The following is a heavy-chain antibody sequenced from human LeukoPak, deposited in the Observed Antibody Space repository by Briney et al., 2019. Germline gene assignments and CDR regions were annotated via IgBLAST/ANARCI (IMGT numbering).Heavy chain of an antibody. CDR3: ARDRTEFGGSSDCFAY. CDR2: VYHSGST. D-gene: IGHD6-6*01. J-gene: IGHJ4*02. CDR1: GGSLSSGSYY. V-gene: IGHV4-39*01. Sequence: SETLSLTCTVSGGSLSSGSYYWGWIRQPPGKGLEWIGSVYHSGSTYYNPSLKSRVTMSVDTSNNEFSLRLRSVTAADTAVYYCARDRTEFGGSSDCFAYWGQGALVTVSS.